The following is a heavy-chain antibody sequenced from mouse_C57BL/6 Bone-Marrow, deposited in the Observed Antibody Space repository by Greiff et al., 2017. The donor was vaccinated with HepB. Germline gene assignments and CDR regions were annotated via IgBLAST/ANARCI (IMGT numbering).Heavy chain of an antibody. CDR3: VRRGNHYAMDY. CDR1: GFSFNTYA. Sequence: GGGLVQPKGSLKLSCAASGFSFNTYAMNWVRQAPGKGLEWVARIRSKSNNYATYYADSVKDRFTISRDDSESMLYLQMNNLKTEDTAMYYCVRRGNHYAMDYWGQGTSVTVSS. D-gene: IGHD1-1*02. CDR2: IRSKSNNYAT. V-gene: IGHV10-1*01. J-gene: IGHJ4*01.